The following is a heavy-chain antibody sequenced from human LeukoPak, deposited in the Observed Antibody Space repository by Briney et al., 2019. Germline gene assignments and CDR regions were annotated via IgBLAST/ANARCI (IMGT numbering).Heavy chain of an antibody. CDR1: GFTFSYYG. J-gene: IGHJ4*02. CDR3: AKSHLPNAYSGTYYCDY. Sequence: GGSLRLSCAAYGFTFSYYGMHWVRQAPGKGLEWVAFIRYDESKKFYGDSVKGRFTISRDNSKNTLYLQMNSLRTEDTAVYYCAKSHLPNAYSGTYYCDYWGQGTLVTVSS. CDR2: IRYDESKK. D-gene: IGHD1-26*01. V-gene: IGHV3-30*02.